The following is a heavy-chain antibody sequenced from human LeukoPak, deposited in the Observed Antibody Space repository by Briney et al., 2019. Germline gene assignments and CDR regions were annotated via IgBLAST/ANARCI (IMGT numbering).Heavy chain of an antibody. CDR2: IKTDGSSA. V-gene: IGHV3-74*01. Sequence: GGSLRLSCAASGFSFSSYWMHWVRQAPGKGLVWVSRIKTDGSSATYADSVKGRFTISRDNSKNTLSLQLNSLRAEDTAVYYCAKGTSSSCYSAPNYWGQGTLVTVSS. CDR1: GFSFSSYW. J-gene: IGHJ4*02. CDR3: AKGTSSSCYSAPNY. D-gene: IGHD2-15*01.